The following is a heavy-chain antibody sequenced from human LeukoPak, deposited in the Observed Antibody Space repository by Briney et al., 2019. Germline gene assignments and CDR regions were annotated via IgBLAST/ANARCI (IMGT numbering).Heavy chain of an antibody. J-gene: IGHJ6*02. CDR1: GYTLTELS. CDR2: INAGNGNT. Sequence: ASVKVSCKVSGYTLTELSMHWVRQAPGKGLEWMGWINAGNGNTKYSQKFQGRVTITRDTSASTAYMELSSLRSEDTAVYYCARKYYYGSGSYTYYYYGMDVWGQGTTVTVSS. CDR3: ARKYYYGSGSYTYYYYGMDV. V-gene: IGHV1-3*01. D-gene: IGHD3-10*01.